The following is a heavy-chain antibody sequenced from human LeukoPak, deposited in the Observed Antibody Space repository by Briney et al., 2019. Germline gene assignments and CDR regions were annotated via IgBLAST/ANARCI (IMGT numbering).Heavy chain of an antibody. D-gene: IGHD6-6*01. Sequence: GGSLRLSCVAYGFDFSRYVVNWVRQAPGKGLEWVSGISGSGDTTYYTDSVKGRFTISRDNSENTLYLQMDSLTVGDTAIYYCAKDRGITARPYAFDSWGQGTLVTVSS. CDR3: AKDRGITARPYAFDS. V-gene: IGHV3-23*01. J-gene: IGHJ4*02. CDR1: GFDFSRYV. CDR2: ISGSGDTT.